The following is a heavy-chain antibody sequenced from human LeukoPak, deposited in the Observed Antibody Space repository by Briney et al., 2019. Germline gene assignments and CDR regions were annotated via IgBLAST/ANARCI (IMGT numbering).Heavy chain of an antibody. D-gene: IGHD3-16*01. J-gene: IGHJ6*02. Sequence: ASVEVSCKASGYTFTGSYMHWVRQAPGQGLEWMGWINPNSGGTNYAQKFQGRVTMTRDTSISTAYMELSRLRSDDTAVYYCARDGQLGESYYYGMDVWGQGTTVTVSS. CDR2: INPNSGGT. CDR3: ARDGQLGESYYYGMDV. V-gene: IGHV1-2*02. CDR1: GYTFTGSY.